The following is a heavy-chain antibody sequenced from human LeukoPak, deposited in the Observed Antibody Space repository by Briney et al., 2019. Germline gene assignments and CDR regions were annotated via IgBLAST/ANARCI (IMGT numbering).Heavy chain of an antibody. CDR1: GLTFSSYG. J-gene: IGHJ4*02. V-gene: IGHV3-30*18. Sequence: PGGSLRLSCAASGLTFSSYGMHCVRQAPGKGLEWVAVISYDGSNKYYADSVKGRFTISRDNSKNTLYLQMNSLRAEDTAVYYCAKDIRWLVAFDYWGQGTLVTVSS. CDR3: AKDIRWLVAFDY. CDR2: ISYDGSNK. D-gene: IGHD6-19*01.